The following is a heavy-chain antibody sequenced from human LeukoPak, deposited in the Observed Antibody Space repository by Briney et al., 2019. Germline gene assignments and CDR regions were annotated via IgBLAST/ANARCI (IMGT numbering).Heavy chain of an antibody. V-gene: IGHV4-39*01. CDR3: ARQRVNKWNNLWSFDY. Sequence: SETLSLTCTVSGGSISSSSHYWGWIRQPPGNGLEWIGDIHNGGSTYYNPSLKSRVTISLDTSKNQFSLKLSSMTAADTAVYYCARQRVNKWNNLWSFDYWGQGTLVTVSS. CDR2: IHNGGST. CDR1: GGSISSSSHY. D-gene: IGHD1/OR15-1a*01. J-gene: IGHJ4*02.